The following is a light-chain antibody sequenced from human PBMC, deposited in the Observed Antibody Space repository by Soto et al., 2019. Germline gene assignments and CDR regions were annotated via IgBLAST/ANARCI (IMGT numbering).Light chain of an antibody. V-gene: IGKV1-5*01. CDR3: QQYNSYSWT. Sequence: DIQMTQSPSFLSASVGDKVTITCRATESVSKWLAWYQEKPGNPPRPLIYDASTLESGVPSRFSGSGSGTEFTLTISSLQADDFAIYYCQQYNSYSWTFGQGTKVDMK. J-gene: IGKJ1*01. CDR2: DAS. CDR1: ESVSKW.